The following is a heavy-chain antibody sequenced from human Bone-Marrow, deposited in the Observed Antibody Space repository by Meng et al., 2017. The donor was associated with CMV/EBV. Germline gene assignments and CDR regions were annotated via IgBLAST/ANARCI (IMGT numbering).Heavy chain of an antibody. Sequence: ASVKVSCKASGYMFISYDINWVRQAPGQGLEWMGWVNPDSTNIGVAQKFQGRVIFTTNTSIRTAYMELSSLRSEDTAVYYCAGVGKPTVVTGQFDYWGQGTLVTVSS. CDR3: AGVGKPTVVTGQFDY. D-gene: IGHD4-23*01. CDR2: VNPDSTNI. V-gene: IGHV1-8*03. CDR1: GYMFISYD. J-gene: IGHJ4*02.